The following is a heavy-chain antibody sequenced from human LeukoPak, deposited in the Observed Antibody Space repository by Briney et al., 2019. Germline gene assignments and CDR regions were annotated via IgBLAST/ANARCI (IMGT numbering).Heavy chain of an antibody. CDR1: GGSISSSY. CDR2: IYYSGST. J-gene: IGHJ4*02. V-gene: IGHV4-39*07. D-gene: IGHD6-19*01. CDR3: ARTDHIAVAGGGRVGY. Sequence: SETLSLTCTVSGGSISSSYWGWIRQPPGKGLERIGSIYYSGSTYYNPSLKSRVTISVDTSKNQFSLKLSSVTAADTAVYYCARTDHIAVAGGGRVGYWGQGTLVSVSS.